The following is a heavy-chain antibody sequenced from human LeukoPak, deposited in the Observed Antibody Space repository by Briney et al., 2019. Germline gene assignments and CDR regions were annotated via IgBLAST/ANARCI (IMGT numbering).Heavy chain of an antibody. D-gene: IGHD3-22*01. CDR3: ARGFPPRRNYDGSGYYSYYFDH. Sequence: ASVKVSCKPSGYTFTSYDINAVGQATRQGLEWMGWMNPNSGKTGNAQKFQGRVTMTTDTYTSTAYLELRSLRSDDTAVYYCARGFPPRRNYDGSGYYSYYFDHWGQGTLVSVSS. J-gene: IGHJ4*02. CDR2: MNPNSGKT. CDR1: GYTFTSYD. V-gene: IGHV1-8*02.